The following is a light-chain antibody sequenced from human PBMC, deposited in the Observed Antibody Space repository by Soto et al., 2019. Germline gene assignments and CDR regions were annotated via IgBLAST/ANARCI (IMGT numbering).Light chain of an antibody. CDR1: QSVSSKA. CDR2: GAS. V-gene: IGKV3-20*01. J-gene: IGKJ5*01. CDR3: QHYGSSPPIT. Sequence: EIVLTQSPGTLSLSPGERATLSCRASQSVSSKALAWYQQKPGQAPRLLVFGASTRAADIPDRFSGGGSGTDFTLTINRLDPEDFAVYYCQHYGSSPPITFGQGTRLEIK.